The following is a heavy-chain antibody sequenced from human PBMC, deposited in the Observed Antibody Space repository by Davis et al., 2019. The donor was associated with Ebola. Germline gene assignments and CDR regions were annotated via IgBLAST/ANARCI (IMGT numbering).Heavy chain of an antibody. V-gene: IGHV1-2*06. CDR2: VNCRSGVT. CDR3: ARDPGNYYYGSGSLDY. Sequence: ASVKVSCKASGYTFVDYYVHWVRQAPGQGFEWMGRVNCRSGVTDHAQNFQGRVTMTRDTSITTAYMELRSLTSDDTALYYCARDPGNYYYGSGSLDYWGQGTLVTVSS. J-gene: IGHJ4*02. D-gene: IGHD3-10*01. CDR1: GYTFVDYY.